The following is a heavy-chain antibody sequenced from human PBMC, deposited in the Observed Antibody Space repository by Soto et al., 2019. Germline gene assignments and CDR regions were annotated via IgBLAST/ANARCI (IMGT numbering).Heavy chain of an antibody. D-gene: IGHD6-13*01. CDR2: IYYSGST. CDR3: ARRVAAAGKDRYDYYYYYMDV. J-gene: IGHJ6*03. V-gene: IGHV4-59*08. Sequence: SETLSLTCTVSGGSISSYYWSWIRQPPGKGLEWIGYIYYSGSTNYNPSLKNRVTISVDTSKNQFSLKLSSVTAADTAVYYCARRVAAAGKDRYDYYYYYMDVWGKGTTVTVSS. CDR1: GGSISSYY.